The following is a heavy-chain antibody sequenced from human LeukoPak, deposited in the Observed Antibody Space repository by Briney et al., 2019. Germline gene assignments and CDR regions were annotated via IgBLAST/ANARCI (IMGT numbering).Heavy chain of an antibody. V-gene: IGHV4-39*01. Sequence: SETLSLTCTVSGGSISSSSYYRGWIRQPPGKGLEWIGSIYYSGDTYYNPSLKSRRVTISVDTSKNQFSLRLSSDCARHQWHYYYYMGVWGKGSTVTVSS. D-gene: IGHD6-19*01. J-gene: IGHJ6*03. CDR1: GGSISSSSYY. CDR3: YMGV. CDR2: IYYSGDT.